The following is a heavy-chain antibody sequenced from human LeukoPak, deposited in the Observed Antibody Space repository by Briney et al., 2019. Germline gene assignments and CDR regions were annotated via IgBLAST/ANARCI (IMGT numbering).Heavy chain of an antibody. Sequence: ASVKVSCNASGYTFTGYYMHWVRQAPGQGLEWMGWINPNSGGTNYAQKFQGRVTMTRDTSISTAYMELSRLRSDDTAVYYCARVNKLLLSGFDYWGQGTLVTVSS. CDR2: INPNSGGT. J-gene: IGHJ4*02. D-gene: IGHD5-18*01. CDR1: GYTFTGYY. V-gene: IGHV1-2*02. CDR3: ARVNKLLLSGFDY.